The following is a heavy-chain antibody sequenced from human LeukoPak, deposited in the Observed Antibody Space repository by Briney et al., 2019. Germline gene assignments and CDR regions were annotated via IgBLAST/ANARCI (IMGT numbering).Heavy chain of an antibody. CDR3: ARRAGDYSHPYDY. CDR2: IKQDGSEK. CDR1: GFTFSSYW. J-gene: IGHJ4*02. V-gene: IGHV3-7*01. Sequence: GGSLRLSCAASGFTFSSYWMSWVRQAPGKVLEWVANIKQDGSEKYYVDSVKGRFTISRDNAKNSLYLQMNSLRAEDTAVYYCARRAGDYSHPYDYWGQGILVTVSS. D-gene: IGHD3-22*01.